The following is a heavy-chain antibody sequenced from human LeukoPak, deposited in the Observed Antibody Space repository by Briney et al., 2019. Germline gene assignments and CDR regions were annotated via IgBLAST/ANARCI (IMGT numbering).Heavy chain of an antibody. Sequence: SDTLSLTCSVSGGSISGSSYYWGWIRQPPGKGLEWIGNLYYRGSTYYNPSPKSRVIMSIDTSKNQFSLKVNSVTATDTAVYYCAKTVWSRLAAGLDSWGQGTLVTVSS. V-gene: IGHV4-39*01. CDR3: AKTVWSRLAAGLDS. J-gene: IGHJ4*02. D-gene: IGHD2-21*02. CDR1: GGSISGSSYY. CDR2: LYYRGST.